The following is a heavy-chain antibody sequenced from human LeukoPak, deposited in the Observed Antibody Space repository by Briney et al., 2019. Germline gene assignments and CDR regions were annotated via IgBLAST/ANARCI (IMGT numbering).Heavy chain of an antibody. CDR3: ARDRGGSYYGDDAFDI. V-gene: IGHV1-18*01. D-gene: IGHD1-26*01. J-gene: IGHJ3*02. CDR2: SSAYNGNT. CDR1: GYTFTSYG. Sequence: ASVKVSCKASGYTFTSYGISWVRQAPGQGREWMEWSSAYNGNTNYAQKLQGRVTMTTDTSTSTAYMELRRLRSDDTAVYYCARDRGGSYYGDDAFDIWGQGTMVTVSS.